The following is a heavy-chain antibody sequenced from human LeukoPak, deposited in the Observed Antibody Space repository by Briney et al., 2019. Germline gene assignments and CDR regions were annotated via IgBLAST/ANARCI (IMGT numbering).Heavy chain of an antibody. D-gene: IGHD3-10*01. Sequence: PGGSLRLSCAASGFTFSSSPMHWVRQAPGMGLEWVSVISSDGSTKYYADSVKGRFTISRDNSKNTLNLQMDSLRAEDTAVYYCAAPGNYGSGPFDFWGQGTLVTVSS. CDR3: AAPGNYGSGPFDF. CDR1: GFTFSSSP. V-gene: IGHV3-30-3*02. J-gene: IGHJ4*02. CDR2: ISSDGSTK.